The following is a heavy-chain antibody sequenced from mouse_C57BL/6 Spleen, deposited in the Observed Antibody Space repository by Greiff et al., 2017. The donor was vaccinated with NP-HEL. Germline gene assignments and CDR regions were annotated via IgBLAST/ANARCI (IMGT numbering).Heavy chain of an antibody. CDR1: GYTFTSYW. D-gene: IGHD2-3*01. J-gene: IGHJ4*01. CDR2: IDPSDSET. V-gene: IGHV1-52*01. Sequence: VQLQQPGAELVRPGSSVKLSCKASGYTFTSYWMHWVKQRPIQGLEWIGNIDPSDSETHYNQKFKDKATLTVDKSSSTAYMQLSSLTSQDSAVYYCARSQDGYFYYAMDYWGQGTSVTVSS. CDR3: ARSQDGYFYYAMDY.